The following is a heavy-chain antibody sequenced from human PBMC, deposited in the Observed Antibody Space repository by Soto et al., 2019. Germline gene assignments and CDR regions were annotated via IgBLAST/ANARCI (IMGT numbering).Heavy chain of an antibody. CDR3: ARAPVFLVVVAAPNVMEASHI. CDR1: GYTFTSYD. Sequence: ASVKVSCKASGYTFTSYDINWVRQATGQGLEWMGWMNPNSGNTGYAQKFQGRVTMTRNTSISTAYIELSSLRSEDTAVYYCARAPVFLVVVAAPNVMEASHIWGQGTMVTVSS. J-gene: IGHJ3*02. CDR2: MNPNSGNT. V-gene: IGHV1-8*01. D-gene: IGHD2-15*01.